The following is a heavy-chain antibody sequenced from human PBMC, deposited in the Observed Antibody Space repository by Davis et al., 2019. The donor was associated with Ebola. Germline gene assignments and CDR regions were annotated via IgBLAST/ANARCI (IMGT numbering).Heavy chain of an antibody. CDR1: GYTFTSYA. CDR3: ARRLSSGWTFNWFDP. D-gene: IGHD6-19*01. CDR2: INTNTGNP. Sequence: AASVKVSCKASGYTFTSYAMNWVRQAPGQGLEWMGWINTNTGNPTYAQGFTGRFVFSLDTSVSTAYLQISSLKAEDTAVYYCARRLSSGWTFNWFDPWGQGTLVTVSS. V-gene: IGHV7-4-1*02. J-gene: IGHJ5*02.